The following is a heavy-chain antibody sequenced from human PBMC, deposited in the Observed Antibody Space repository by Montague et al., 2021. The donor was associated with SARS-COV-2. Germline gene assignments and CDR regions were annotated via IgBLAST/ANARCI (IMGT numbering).Heavy chain of an antibody. V-gene: IGHV3-23*01. J-gene: IGHJ5*02. Sequence: SRRLSWAASGFPFSSYAMIWVRQAPGKGLEWVSTISSTGGSTYYADSVKGRFIISRDNSRNTVYMQMNNLRAEDTAVYYCAKGFTYYFASGGYPNYFDPWGQGTLVSVSS. CDR1: GFPFSSYA. D-gene: IGHD3-10*01. CDR2: ISSTGGST. CDR3: AKGFTYYFASGGYPNYFDP.